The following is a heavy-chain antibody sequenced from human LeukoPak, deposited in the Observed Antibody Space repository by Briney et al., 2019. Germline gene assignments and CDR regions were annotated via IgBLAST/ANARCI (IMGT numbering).Heavy chain of an antibody. Sequence: RASAKVSCKASGYTFTSYGISWVRQAPGQGLEWMGWISAYTGNTNYAQKLQGRVTMTTDTSTSTAYMELRSLRSDDTAVYYCARDLARGPDIVVVVAAKPFDYWGQGTLVTVSS. CDR3: ARDLARGPDIVVVVAAKPFDY. CDR2: ISAYTGNT. CDR1: GYTFTSYG. D-gene: IGHD2-15*01. V-gene: IGHV1-18*01. J-gene: IGHJ4*02.